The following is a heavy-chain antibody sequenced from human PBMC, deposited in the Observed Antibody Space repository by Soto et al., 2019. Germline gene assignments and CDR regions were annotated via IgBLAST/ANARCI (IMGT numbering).Heavy chain of an antibody. J-gene: IGHJ4*02. D-gene: IGHD2-2*01. CDR1: GFTVSSNY. V-gene: IGHV3-53*01. CDR3: ARAQDCSSTSCYGQLDY. Sequence: PGGSLRLSCAASGFTVSSNYMSWVRQAPGKGLEWVSVIYSGGSTYYADSVKGRFTISRDNSKNTLYLQMNSLRAEDTAVYYCARAQDCSSTSCYGQLDYWGQGTLVTVSS. CDR2: IYSGGST.